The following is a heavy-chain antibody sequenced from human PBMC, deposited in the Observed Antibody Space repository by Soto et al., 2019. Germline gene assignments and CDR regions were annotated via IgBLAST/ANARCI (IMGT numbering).Heavy chain of an antibody. CDR1: GFTFTNSW. CDR3: TTDRFD. V-gene: IGHV3-15*01. Sequence: EVQLVESGGGLVKPGGSLRLSCAASGFTFTNSWMSWVRQAPGKGLEWVGRITSKSYGATTDYTAPVKGRFTISRDDSKNTLSLQMNSLKTEDTAVYYCTTDRFDWGQGTLVTVSS. J-gene: IGHJ4*02. CDR2: ITSKSYGATT.